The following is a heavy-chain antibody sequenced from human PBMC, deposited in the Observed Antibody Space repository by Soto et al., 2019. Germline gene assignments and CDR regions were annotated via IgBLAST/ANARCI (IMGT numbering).Heavy chain of an antibody. CDR2: IYYSGST. J-gene: IGHJ6*02. CDR1: GGSISSYY. V-gene: IGHV4-59*01. D-gene: IGHD3-3*01. Sequence: SETLSLTCTVSGGSISSYYWSWIRQPPGKGLEWIGYIYYSGSTNYNPSLKSRVTISVDTSKNQFSLKLSSVTAADTAVYYCARAPGGDFWSGHYPPYSYGMDVWGQGTTVTVYS. CDR3: ARAPGGDFWSGHYPPYSYGMDV.